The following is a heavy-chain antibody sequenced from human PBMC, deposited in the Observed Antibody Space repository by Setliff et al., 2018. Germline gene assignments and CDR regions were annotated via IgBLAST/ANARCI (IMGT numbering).Heavy chain of an antibody. V-gene: IGHV4-4*02. CDR3: ARDPVKQLVNWFDP. CDR1: GVSINSLSW. Sequence: SETLFLTSAVSGVSINSLSWWSWVRQSPGKGLEWIGEINHSGSSNYNPSLKSRVTISVDTSKNQFSLKLSSVTAADTAVYYCARDPVKQLVNWFDPWGQGTLVTVSS. CDR2: INHSGSS. J-gene: IGHJ5*02. D-gene: IGHD3-10*01.